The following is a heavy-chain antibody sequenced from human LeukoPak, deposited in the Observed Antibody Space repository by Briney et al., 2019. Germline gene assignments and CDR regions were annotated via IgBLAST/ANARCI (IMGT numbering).Heavy chain of an antibody. D-gene: IGHD3-10*01. CDR2: INTNTGNP. J-gene: IGHJ4*02. CDR1: GGTFSSYA. CDR3: ESGIDYYYYTGSYPDY. V-gene: IGHV7-4-1*02. Sequence: GCSVKVSCKASGGTFSSYATSWVRQAPGQGLEWMGWINTNTGNPTYAQGFTGRFVFSLDTSVSTAYLKISSLKAEDTAVYYYESGIDYYYYTGSYPDYWGQGTLVTVSS.